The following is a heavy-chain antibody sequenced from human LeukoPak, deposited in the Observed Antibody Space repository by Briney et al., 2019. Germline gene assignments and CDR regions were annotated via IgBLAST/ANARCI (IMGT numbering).Heavy chain of an antibody. V-gene: IGHV3-9*03. CDR3: AKTKANKYYYDSSGDRYFDY. CDR2: ISRNSGSI. D-gene: IGHD3-22*01. CDR1: GFTFDDYA. J-gene: IGHJ4*02. Sequence: PGGSLRLSCAASGFTFDDYAMHWVRQAPGKGLEWVSGISRNSGSIGYADSVKGRFTISRDNAKNSLYLQMNSLRAEDMALYYCAKTKANKYYYDSSGDRYFDYWGQGTLVTVSS.